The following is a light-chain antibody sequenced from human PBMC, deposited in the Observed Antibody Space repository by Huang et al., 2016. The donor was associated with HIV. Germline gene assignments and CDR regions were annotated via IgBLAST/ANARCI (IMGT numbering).Light chain of an antibody. CDR3: QQRTSWPLT. Sequence: EIVLTQSPATLSLSPGERATLSCRASQSVSNLLAWYQQKPGQAPRLLISAASNRATGIPARFSGSGSGTDFTLTISSLEPEDFALYYCQQRTSWPLTFGGGTKVEIK. J-gene: IGKJ4*01. CDR1: QSVSNL. CDR2: AAS. V-gene: IGKV3-11*01.